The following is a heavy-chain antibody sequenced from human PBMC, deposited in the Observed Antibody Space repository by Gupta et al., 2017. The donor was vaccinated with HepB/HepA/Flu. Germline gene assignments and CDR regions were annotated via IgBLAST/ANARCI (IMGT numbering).Heavy chain of an antibody. CDR1: GFTFDDYT. Sequence: EVQLVESGGVVVQPGGSLRLSCAASGFTFDDYTMHWVRQAPGKGLEWVSLSSWDGGSTYYADSVKGRFTISRDNSKNSLYLQMNSLRTEDTALYYCAKAPAGEVVVPAAIEYWGQGTLVTVSS. CDR3: AKAPAGEVVVPAAIEY. V-gene: IGHV3-43*01. CDR2: SSWDGGST. D-gene: IGHD2-2*01. J-gene: IGHJ4*02.